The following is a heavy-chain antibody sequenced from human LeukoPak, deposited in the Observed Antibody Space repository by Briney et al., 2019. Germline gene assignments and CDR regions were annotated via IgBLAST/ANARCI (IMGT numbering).Heavy chain of an antibody. CDR1: GYTFTSYG. J-gene: IGHJ4*02. CDR2: ISAYNGNT. D-gene: IGHD3-22*01. V-gene: IGHV1-18*01. Sequence: GASVKVSCKASGYTFTSYGISWVRQAPGQGLEWMGWISAYNGNTNYAQKLQGRVTMTTDTSTSTAYMELRSLRSDDTAVYYCARECGYYDSSGYYSDYWGQGTLVTVSS. CDR3: ARECGYYDSSGYYSDY.